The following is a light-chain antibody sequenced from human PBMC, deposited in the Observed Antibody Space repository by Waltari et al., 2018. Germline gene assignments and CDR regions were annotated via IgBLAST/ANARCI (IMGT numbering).Light chain of an antibody. J-gene: IGLJ3*02. Sequence: SYVLTQPPSVSLYAGQTARIPCSGDKLPDQFSFWYQKKPGQAPLLLIFKDSERPSGIPERFYGSSSGTTVTLTISGVQAEDEADYYCQSADKNGFWVFGGGTKLTVL. CDR2: KDS. V-gene: IGLV3-25*03. CDR1: KLPDQF. CDR3: QSADKNGFWV.